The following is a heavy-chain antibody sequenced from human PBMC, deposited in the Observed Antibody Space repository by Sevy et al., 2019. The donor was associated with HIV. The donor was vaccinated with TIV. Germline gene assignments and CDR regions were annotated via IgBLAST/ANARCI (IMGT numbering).Heavy chain of an antibody. D-gene: IGHD2-15*01. CDR3: ARVKDIVVVVADGAFDI. CDR2: INPNSGGT. CDR1: GYTFTGYY. J-gene: IGHJ3*02. V-gene: IGHV1-2*02. Sequence: ASVKVSCKASGYTFTGYYMHWVRQAPGQGLEWMGWINPNSGGTNYAQKFQGRVTMTRDTSISTAYMELSRLRSDDTAVYYCARVKDIVVVVADGAFDIWGQGTMVTVSS.